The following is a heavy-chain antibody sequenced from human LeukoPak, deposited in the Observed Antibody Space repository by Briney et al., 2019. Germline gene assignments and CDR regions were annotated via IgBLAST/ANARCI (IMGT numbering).Heavy chain of an antibody. Sequence: GESMKISCKASGYSFTTYWIAWVRQMPGKGLEWMGIIYPGDSDTRYSPPFQGQVTISADKSISTAYLQWSSLKASDTAMYYCARTPTGGSGYYSDYWGQGTLVTVSS. D-gene: IGHD3-22*01. CDR1: GYSFTTYW. J-gene: IGHJ4*02. CDR2: IYPGDSDT. V-gene: IGHV5-51*01. CDR3: ARTPTGGSGYYSDY.